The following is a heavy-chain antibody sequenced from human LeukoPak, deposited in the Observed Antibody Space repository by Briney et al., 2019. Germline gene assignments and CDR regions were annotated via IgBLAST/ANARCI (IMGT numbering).Heavy chain of an antibody. J-gene: IGHJ4*02. V-gene: IGHV3-23*01. D-gene: IGHD3-10*01. CDR1: GFTFSSYD. Sequence: GGSLRLSCADSGFTFSSYDMSWVRQAPGKGLEWVSEISGSGGSTYYADSVKGRFTISRDNSKNTLYLQMNSLRAEDTAVYYCAKPGRSFTSGYWGQGTLVTVSS. CDR2: ISGSGGST. CDR3: AKPGRSFTSGY.